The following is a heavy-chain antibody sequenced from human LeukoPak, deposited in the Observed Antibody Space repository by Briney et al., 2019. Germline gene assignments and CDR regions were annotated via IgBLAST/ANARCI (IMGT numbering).Heavy chain of an antibody. CDR1: GFTFSSYG. CDR3: AKDLGEQWLVRTRKRSLDY. J-gene: IGHJ4*02. D-gene: IGHD6-19*01. V-gene: IGHV3-23*01. CDR2: ISGSGGST. Sequence: GGSLRLSCAASGFTFSSYGMSWVRQAPGKGLEWVSAISGSGGSTYYADSVKGRFTISRDNSKNTLYLQMNSLRAEDTAVYYCAKDLGEQWLVRTRKRSLDYWGQGTLVTVSS.